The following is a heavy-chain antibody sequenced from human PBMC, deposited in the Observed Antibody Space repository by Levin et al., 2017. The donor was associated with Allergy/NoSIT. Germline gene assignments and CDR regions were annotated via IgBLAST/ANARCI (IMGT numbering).Heavy chain of an antibody. CDR1: GFTFNTYS. CDR3: ARDDYDSSGYYKIDY. D-gene: IGHD3-22*01. Sequence: PGGSLRLSCAASGFTFNTYSMNWVRQAPGKGLEWVSSISHNSNYIYYADLVKGRFTISRDNAKNSLYLQMNSLRAEDTAIYYCARDDYDSSGYYKIDYWGQGTLVTVSS. CDR2: ISHNSNYI. J-gene: IGHJ4*02. V-gene: IGHV3-21*01.